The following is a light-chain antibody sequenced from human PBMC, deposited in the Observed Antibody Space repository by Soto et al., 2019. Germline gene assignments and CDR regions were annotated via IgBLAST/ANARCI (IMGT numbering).Light chain of an antibody. V-gene: IGKV1-5*03. J-gene: IGKJ1*01. CDR3: QQYNSPRT. CDR1: QYISSW. Sequence: DIQMTQSPSTLSASVGDRVTITCRASQYISSWLAWYQQKPGKAPKLLIYKASSLESGVPSRFSGSGSGTEFPLTISSPQPDDFATYYCQQYNSPRTFGQGTKVEIK. CDR2: KAS.